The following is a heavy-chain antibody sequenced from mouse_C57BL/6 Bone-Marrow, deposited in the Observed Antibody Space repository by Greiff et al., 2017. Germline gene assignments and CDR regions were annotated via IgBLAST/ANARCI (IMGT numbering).Heavy chain of an antibody. J-gene: IGHJ1*03. Sequence: VQLQQSGPELVKPGASVKISCKASGYTFTDYYMNWVKQSHGKSLEWIGDINPNNGGTSYNQKFKGKATLTVDKSSSTAYMELRSLTSEDSAVYYCAELGWYFDVWGTGTTVTVSS. D-gene: IGHD4-1*01. CDR2: INPNNGGT. V-gene: IGHV1-26*01. CDR1: GYTFTDYY. CDR3: AELGWYFDV.